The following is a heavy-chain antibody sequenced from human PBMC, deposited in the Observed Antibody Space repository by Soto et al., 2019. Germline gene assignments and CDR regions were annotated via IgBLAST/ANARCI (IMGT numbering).Heavy chain of an antibody. CDR1: GGSISSGDYY. V-gene: IGHV4-30-4*01. CDR2: IYYSGST. CDR3: ARGRYDYVWGSYRRAEYFQH. J-gene: IGHJ1*01. D-gene: IGHD3-16*02. Sequence: QVQLQESGPGLVKPSQTLSLTCTVSGGSISSGDYYWSWIRQPPGKGLEWIGYIYYSGSTYYNPSLKNRVTISIDTAKNQFSLKLSPVTAADTAVYYCARGRYDYVWGSYRRAEYFQHWGQGTLVTVSS.